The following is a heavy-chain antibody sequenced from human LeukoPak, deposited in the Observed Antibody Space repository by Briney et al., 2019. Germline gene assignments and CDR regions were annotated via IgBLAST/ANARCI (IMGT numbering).Heavy chain of an antibody. CDR1: GFTVSSNY. CDR2: IYSGGST. D-gene: IGHD3-22*01. V-gene: IGHV3-53*01. CDR3: AKSDYYDSSGPPTGAFDI. J-gene: IGHJ3*02. Sequence: GGSLRLSCAASGFTVSSNYMSWVRQAPGKGLEWVSVIYSGGSTYYADSVKGRFTISRDNSKNTLYLQMNSLKAEDTAVYYCAKSDYYDSSGPPTGAFDIWGQGTMVTVSS.